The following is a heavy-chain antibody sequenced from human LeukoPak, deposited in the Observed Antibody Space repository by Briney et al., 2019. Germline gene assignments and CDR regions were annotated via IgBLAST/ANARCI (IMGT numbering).Heavy chain of an antibody. Sequence: SETLSLTCAVSDDSFSSHYWTWIRQPPGKGLEWIGYISYIGSTNYNPSLKSRVTTSIDTSKNQSSLKLSSVTAADTAVYYCARDLVTVTKGFDIWGQGTMVSVSS. V-gene: IGHV4-59*11. CDR2: ISYIGST. CDR3: ARDLVTVTKGFDI. CDR1: DDSFSSHY. J-gene: IGHJ3*02. D-gene: IGHD4-17*01.